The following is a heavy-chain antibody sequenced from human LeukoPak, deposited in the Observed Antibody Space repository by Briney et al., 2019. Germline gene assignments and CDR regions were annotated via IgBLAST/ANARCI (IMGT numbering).Heavy chain of an antibody. CDR3: ASVSGSYSLNAFDI. V-gene: IGHV4-38-2*01. Sequence: GSLRLSCAAFGFTFSSYAMSWVRQPPGKGLEWIGSIYYSGSTYYNPSLKSRVTISVDTSKNQFSLKLSSVTAADTAVYYCASVSGSYSLNAFDIWGQGTMVTVSS. D-gene: IGHD1-26*01. CDR2: IYYSGST. CDR1: GFTFSSYA. J-gene: IGHJ3*02.